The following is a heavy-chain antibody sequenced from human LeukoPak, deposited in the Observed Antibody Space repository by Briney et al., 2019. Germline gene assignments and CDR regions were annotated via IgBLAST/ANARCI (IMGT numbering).Heavy chain of an antibody. CDR2: IYYSGST. V-gene: IGHV4-59*12. CDR1: GGSISSYY. D-gene: IGHD3-22*01. J-gene: IGHJ4*02. Sequence: SETLSLTCTVSGGSISSYYWSWIRQPPGKGLEWIGYIYYSGSTYYNPSHKSRVTISVDTSKNQFSLNLSSVTAADTAVYYCARAMRGYYDSSGYYYVHYFDYWGQGTLVTVSS. CDR3: ARAMRGYYDSSGYYYVHYFDY.